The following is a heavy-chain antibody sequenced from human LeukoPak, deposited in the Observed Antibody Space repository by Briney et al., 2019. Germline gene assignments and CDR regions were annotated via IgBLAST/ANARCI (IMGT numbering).Heavy chain of an antibody. D-gene: IGHD1-26*01. CDR3: ARLEPYYYGMDV. CDR1: GGSISNYY. V-gene: IGHV4-59*08. J-gene: IGHJ6*02. Sequence: PSETLSLTCTVSGGSISNYYWSWIRQPPGKGLEWIGYIYYSGSTNYNPSLKSRVTISVDTSKNQFSLKLSSVTAADTAVYYCARLEPYYYGMDVWGQGTTVTVSS. CDR2: IYYSGST.